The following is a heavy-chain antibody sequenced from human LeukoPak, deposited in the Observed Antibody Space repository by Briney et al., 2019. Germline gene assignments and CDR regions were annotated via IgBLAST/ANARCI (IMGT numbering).Heavy chain of an antibody. CDR1: GGSISSYY. V-gene: IGHV4-59*01. Sequence: SETLSLTCTVSGGSISSYYWSWIRQPPGKGLEWIGYIYYSGSTNYNPSLKIRVTISVDTSKNQFSLKLSSVTAADTAVYYCARAPYSYGDFDYWGQGTLVTVSS. J-gene: IGHJ4*02. CDR3: ARAPYSYGDFDY. CDR2: IYYSGST. D-gene: IGHD5-18*01.